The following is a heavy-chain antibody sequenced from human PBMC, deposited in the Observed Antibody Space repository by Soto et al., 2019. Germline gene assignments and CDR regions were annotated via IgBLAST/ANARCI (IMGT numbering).Heavy chain of an antibody. D-gene: IGHD3-16*01. J-gene: IGHJ3*02. CDR1: GFTFSSYA. V-gene: IGHV3-23*01. CDR2: ISGSGGST. CDR3: AKDGGRGYDAFDI. Sequence: EVQLLESGGGLVQPGGSLRLSCAASGFTFSSYAMSWVRQAPGKGLEWIPAISGSGGSTYYADSVKGRFTISRDNSKNTLYLQMSSLRGEDTAVYYCAKDGGRGYDAFDIWGQGTMVTVSS.